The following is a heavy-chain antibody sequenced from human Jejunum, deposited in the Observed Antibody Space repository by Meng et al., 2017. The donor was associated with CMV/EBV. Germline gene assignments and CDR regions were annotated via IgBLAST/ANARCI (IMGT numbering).Heavy chain of an antibody. V-gene: IGHV4-4*07. CDR3: ARGPGASTREGFDY. CDR1: GGSINNYY. CDR2: FYSSDTY. D-gene: IGHD1-26*01. Sequence: QVQLQGSGPGLVKPSETLSLTCTVSGGSINNYYWSWIRQSAGKGLEWIGRFYSSDTYNYHPSLNSRVTMSLDTSKNQFSLNLRSVTAADTAIYYCARGPGASTREGFDYWGLGTLVTVS. J-gene: IGHJ4*02.